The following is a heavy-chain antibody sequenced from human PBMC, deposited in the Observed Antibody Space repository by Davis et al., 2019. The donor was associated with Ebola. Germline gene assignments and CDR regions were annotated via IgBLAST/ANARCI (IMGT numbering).Heavy chain of an antibody. V-gene: IGHV1-69*13. J-gene: IGHJ5*02. CDR1: GGTFSSYA. D-gene: IGHD3-22*01. CDR2: IIPIFGTA. CDR3: ARYFYDSSGPREYNWFDP. Sequence: SVKVSCKASGGTFSSYAISWVRQAPGQGLEWMGGIIPIFGTANYAQKFQGRVTITADESTSTAYMELSSLRSEDTAVYYCARYFYDSSGPREYNWFDPWGQGTLVTVSS.